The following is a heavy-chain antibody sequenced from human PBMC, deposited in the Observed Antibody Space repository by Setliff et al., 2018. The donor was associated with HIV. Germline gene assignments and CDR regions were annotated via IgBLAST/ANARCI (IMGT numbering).Heavy chain of an antibody. CDR3: VTDDKVAFDV. CDR1: GFTFSSAW. V-gene: IGHV3-15*01. CDR2: MTSRHDGGTT. J-gene: IGHJ3*01. Sequence: PGGSLRLSCAASGFTASGFTFSSAWMTWVRQCPGKGLEWLGRMTSRHDGGTTDYAAPVKGRFTFSRDDSTNTLYLQMNNLKIEDTAVCYCVTDDKVAFDVWGRGTMVTVSS.